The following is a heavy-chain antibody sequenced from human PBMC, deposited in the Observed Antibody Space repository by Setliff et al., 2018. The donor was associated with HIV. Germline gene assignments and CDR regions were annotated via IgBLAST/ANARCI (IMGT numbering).Heavy chain of an antibody. J-gene: IGHJ5*02. D-gene: IGHD1-26*01. Sequence: ASVKVSCKASGYTFSGYYLHWVPRAPGQGLEWMGWINPNSGATNYAQNFQGRVTMTRDTSISTAYMDLSSLTSDDTAVYYCALASIVSTARWNHWGRGTLVTVSS. CDR3: ALASIVSTARWNH. CDR2: INPNSGAT. V-gene: IGHV1-2*02. CDR1: GYTFSGYY.